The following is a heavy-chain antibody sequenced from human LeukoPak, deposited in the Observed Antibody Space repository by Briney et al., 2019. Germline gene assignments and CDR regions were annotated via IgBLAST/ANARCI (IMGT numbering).Heavy chain of an antibody. V-gene: IGHV4-4*02. D-gene: IGHD3-9*01. J-gene: IGHJ4*03. CDR1: GGSISSSNW. CDR3: ARLVLTGYANFDY. CDR2: IYHSGST. Sequence: SGTLSLTCAVSGGSISSSNWWSWVRQPPGKGLEWIGEIYHSGSTNYNPSLKSRVTISVDKSKNQFSLKLSSVTAADTAVYYCARLVLTGYANFDYWGQGTMVTVSS.